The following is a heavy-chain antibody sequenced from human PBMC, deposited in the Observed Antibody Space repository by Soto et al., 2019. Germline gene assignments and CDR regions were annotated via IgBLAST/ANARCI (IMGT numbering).Heavy chain of an antibody. Sequence: GASVKVSCKASGYTFTYYPIHWVRQAPGQRLEWMGWINIGNGNTASSQKFQDRVTITRETSASTAYMELTSLRSEDTAVYYCAREPLCGGRCYDNYFDPWGQGTLGTVSS. D-gene: IGHD2-15*01. CDR1: GYTFTYYP. CDR3: AREPLCGGRCYDNYFDP. V-gene: IGHV1-3*04. CDR2: INIGNGNT. J-gene: IGHJ5*02.